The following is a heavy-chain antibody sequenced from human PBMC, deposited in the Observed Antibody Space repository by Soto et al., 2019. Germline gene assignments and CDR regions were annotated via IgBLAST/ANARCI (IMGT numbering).Heavy chain of an antibody. D-gene: IGHD2-15*01. CDR2: LFYSGST. Sequence: KPSETLSLTCTVSGGSVSSRNYYGGWIRQPPGKGLEWIGSLFYSGSTYYNPSLKSRVTVSVDTSKNQFSLKLSSVTAADTAIYYCARLAEYCNGIKCYSNFDFWGRGTQVTV. V-gene: IGHV4-39*01. J-gene: IGHJ4*01. CDR3: ARLAEYCNGIKCYSNFDF. CDR1: GGSVSSRNYY.